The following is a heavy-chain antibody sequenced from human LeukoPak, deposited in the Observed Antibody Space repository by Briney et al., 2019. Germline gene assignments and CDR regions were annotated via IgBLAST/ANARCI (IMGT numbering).Heavy chain of an antibody. CDR1: GYTFVTYG. J-gene: IGHJ4*02. Sequence: ASVKVSCKTSGYTFVTYGISWVRQAPGQGLEWMGWISAYNGNTNYAQKLQGRVTMTTDTSTGTAYMELSRLRSDDTAVYYCARLQDGYGYDSPYFDYWGQGTLVTVSS. V-gene: IGHV1-18*01. CDR2: ISAYNGNT. CDR3: ARLQDGYGYDSPYFDY. D-gene: IGHD5-12*01.